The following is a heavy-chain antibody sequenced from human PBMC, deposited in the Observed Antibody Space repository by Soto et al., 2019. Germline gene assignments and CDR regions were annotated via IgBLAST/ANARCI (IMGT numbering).Heavy chain of an antibody. Sequence: GGSLRLSCAASGFTFSDYGMHWVRQAPGKGLEWVAVIRNDRSHIYYADSVQGRFTISRDNSKNTLYLQMNSLRAKDTAVYYCAKGLYYFDYWGQGTLVTVSS. V-gene: IGHV3-30*02. J-gene: IGHJ4*02. CDR3: AKGLYYFDY. CDR1: GFTFSDYG. CDR2: IRNDRSHI.